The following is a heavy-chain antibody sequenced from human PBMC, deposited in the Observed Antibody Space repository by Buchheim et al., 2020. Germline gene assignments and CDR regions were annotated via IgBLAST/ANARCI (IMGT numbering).Heavy chain of an antibody. CDR3: ARDSVWH. CDR2: IKRKIDGETT. V-gene: IGHV3-15*01. Sequence: EVQLVESGGGLVKPGGSLRLSCAATGFNFIEEWMSWVRQAPGKGLEWVGRIKRKIDGETTEYAAPVEGRFSISRDDSKKMVYLKMNSLKLEDTAVYYCARDSVWHWGQGT. J-gene: IGHJ4*02. CDR1: GFNFIEEW.